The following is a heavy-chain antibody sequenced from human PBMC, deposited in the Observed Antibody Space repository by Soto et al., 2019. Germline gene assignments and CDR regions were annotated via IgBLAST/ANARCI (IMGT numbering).Heavy chain of an antibody. Sequence: PGGSLRLSCAASGFTFSRRAMDWVRQAPGKGLEWVASVSGSGSTTYYADPVKGRFTISRDNSRDTLYLQMNSLGAEDTAVYYCAKGDLGYYKAFDYWGQGTLVTVSS. V-gene: IGHV3-23*01. CDR3: AKGDLGYYKAFDY. CDR1: GFTFSRRA. D-gene: IGHD3-22*01. CDR2: VSGSGSTT. J-gene: IGHJ4*02.